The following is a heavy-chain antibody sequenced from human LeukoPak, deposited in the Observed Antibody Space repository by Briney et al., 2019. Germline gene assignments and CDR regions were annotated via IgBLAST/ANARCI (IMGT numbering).Heavy chain of an antibody. D-gene: IGHD3-10*01. Sequence: PSETLSLTCAVYGGSISSSSYYWGWIRQPPGKGLEWIGSIYYSGSTYYNPSLKSRVTISVDTSKNQFSLKLSSVTAADTAVYYCASMVRGAPDKYYGMDVWGQGTTVTVSS. J-gene: IGHJ6*02. V-gene: IGHV4-39*01. CDR3: ASMVRGAPDKYYGMDV. CDR2: IYYSGST. CDR1: GGSISSSSYY.